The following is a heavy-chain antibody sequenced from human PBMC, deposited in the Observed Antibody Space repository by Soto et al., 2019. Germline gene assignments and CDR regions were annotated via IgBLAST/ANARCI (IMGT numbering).Heavy chain of an antibody. D-gene: IGHD3-10*01. CDR3: ARVFYGSGNAFDY. CDR1: GFTFSTHS. Sequence: EVQLVESGGGLVKPGGSLRLSCAASGFTFSTHSMNWVRQAPGKGLEWVSSISSDGSYISYAESVKGRFTISRDNAKNSVYRQMNSLRAKATAVYYCARVFYGSGNAFDYCGEETMVNVSS. CDR2: ISSDGSYI. J-gene: IGHJ3*01. V-gene: IGHV3-21*02.